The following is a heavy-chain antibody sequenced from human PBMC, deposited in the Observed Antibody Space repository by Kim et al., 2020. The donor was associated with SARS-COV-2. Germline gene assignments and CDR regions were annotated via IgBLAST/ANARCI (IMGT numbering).Heavy chain of an antibody. CDR3: ARDATIWGQQLVTSYFDY. CDR2: ISSNGGST. V-gene: IGHV3-64*01. J-gene: IGHJ4*02. Sequence: GGSLRLSCAASGFTFSSYAMHWVRQAPGKGLEYVSAISSNGGSTYYANHVKGSIKIYRDNSKNTLHLQMGSLRAEDMAVYYCARDATIWGQQLVTSYFDYWGQGTLVTVSS. D-gene: IGHD6-13*01. CDR1: GFTFSSYA.